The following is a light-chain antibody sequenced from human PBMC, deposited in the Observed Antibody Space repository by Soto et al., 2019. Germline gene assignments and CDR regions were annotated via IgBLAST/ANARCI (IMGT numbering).Light chain of an antibody. J-gene: IGKJ5*01. CDR2: AAS. CDR1: QDISSW. Sequence: IQMTQSPSSVSASVGDRVAITCRASQDISSWLAWYQQKSGKAPKLLIYAASSLQSGVPSRFSGSGSGTDFTLTILSLEPEDFATYYCQQDNSFPITFGQGTRLEIK. CDR3: QQDNSFPIT. V-gene: IGKV1D-12*01.